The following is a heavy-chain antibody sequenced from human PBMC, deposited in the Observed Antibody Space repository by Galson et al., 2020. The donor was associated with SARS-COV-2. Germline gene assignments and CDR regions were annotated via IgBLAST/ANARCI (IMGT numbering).Heavy chain of an antibody. D-gene: IGHD3-10*01. CDR3: ASSGLPAIYYYGSVYYFDY. J-gene: IGHJ4*02. Sequence: SVTVSCKASGGTFSSYAISWVRQAPGQGLEWMGGIIPIFGTANYAQKFQGRVTITADESTSTAYMELSSLRSEDTAVYYCASSGLPAIYYYGSVYYFDYWGQGTLVTVSS. V-gene: IGHV1-69*13. CDR1: GGTFSSYA. CDR2: IIPIFGTA.